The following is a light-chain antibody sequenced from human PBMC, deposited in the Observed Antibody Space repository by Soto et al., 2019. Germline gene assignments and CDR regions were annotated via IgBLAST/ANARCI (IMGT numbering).Light chain of an antibody. CDR3: QQCSNWPPIT. CDR1: QSVSSN. CDR2: GAS. J-gene: IGKJ5*01. Sequence: EIVMTQSPATLSVSPGERATLSCRASQSVSSNLACYQQKPGQAPRLLIYGASTRATGIPARFSGSGSGTEFTLTISSLQSEDFAVYYCQQCSNWPPITFGQGTRLEIK. V-gene: IGKV3-15*01.